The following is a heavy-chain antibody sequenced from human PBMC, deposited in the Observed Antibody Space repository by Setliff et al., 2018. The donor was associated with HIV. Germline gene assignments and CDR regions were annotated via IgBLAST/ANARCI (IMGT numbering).Heavy chain of an antibody. D-gene: IGHD3-10*01. J-gene: IGHJ3*02. CDR1: GYSISSGYY. CDR2: IYHSGST. Sequence: SETLSLTCAVSGYSISSGYYWSWIRQPPGKGLELIGSIYHSGSTTYNPSLKSRVTISEDTSKKQFSLKLSSVTAADTAVYYCARGLRSFSAKYAFDIWGQGTMVTVSS. V-gene: IGHV4-38-2*01. CDR3: ARGLRSFSAKYAFDI.